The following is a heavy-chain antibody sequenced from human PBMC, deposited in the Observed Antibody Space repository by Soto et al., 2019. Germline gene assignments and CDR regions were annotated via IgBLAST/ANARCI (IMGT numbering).Heavy chain of an antibody. Sequence: TSETLSLTCTVSGCSISSYYWSWIRKPPGKGLERIGYIYYSGSTYYNPSLKSRVTISIDASKNQFSLKLSSVTAADTVVYYCARLPQATTWAYIDYWGQGTLVTVSS. V-gene: IGHV4-59*08. CDR1: GCSISSYY. CDR3: ARLPQATTWAYIDY. CDR2: IYYSGST. D-gene: IGHD5-12*01. J-gene: IGHJ4*02.